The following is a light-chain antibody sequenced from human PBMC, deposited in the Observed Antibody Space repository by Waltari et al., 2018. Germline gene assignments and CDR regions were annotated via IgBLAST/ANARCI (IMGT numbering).Light chain of an antibody. CDR2: HVS. J-gene: IGLJ2*01. CDR3: SSDISSDTLEL. Sequence: QSALTQPASVSGSPGQSINIPCTGTSSHVGGYNYVSWYQQHPGTAPTLILFHVSNRPAWVSSRFSAATSGNASSLTISGLQAQDWADYYCSSDISSDTLELFGGGTSLTVL. CDR1: SSHVGGYNY. V-gene: IGLV2-14*03.